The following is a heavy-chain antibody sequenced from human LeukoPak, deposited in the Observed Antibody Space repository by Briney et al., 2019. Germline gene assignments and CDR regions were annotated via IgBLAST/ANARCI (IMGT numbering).Heavy chain of an antibody. V-gene: IGHV5-51*01. CDR2: IYPGDSDT. D-gene: IGHD1-26*01. CDR3: ARHRVGIYSRNHAFDI. J-gene: IGHJ3*02. CDR1: GYTFSSNW. Sequence: GESLKISCKGSGYTFSSNWIGWVRQMPGKGLERMGIIYPGDSDTRYSPSFQGQVTISADKSSSTAYLQWSSLKASDTAMYYCARHRVGIYSRNHAFDIWGQGTMVTVSS.